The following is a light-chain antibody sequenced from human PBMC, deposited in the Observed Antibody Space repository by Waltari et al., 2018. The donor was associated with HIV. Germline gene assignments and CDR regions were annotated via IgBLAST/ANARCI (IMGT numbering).Light chain of an antibody. CDR1: NIASKS. V-gene: IGLV3-21*04. CDR2: YDN. CDR3: QVWDTSSDHRVV. Sequence: SYVLTQPPSVSVAPGKTARITCGGNNIASKSVHWYQQKPGQAPVLVIYYDNARPSGIPERFSGSNSGNTATLTISRVEAGDEADYYCQVWDTSSDHRVVFGGGTRLTVL. J-gene: IGLJ2*01.